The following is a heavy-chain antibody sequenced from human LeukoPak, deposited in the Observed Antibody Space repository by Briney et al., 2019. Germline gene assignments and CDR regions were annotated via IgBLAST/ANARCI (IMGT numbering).Heavy chain of an antibody. V-gene: IGHV3-48*01. Sequence: GGSLRLSCAASGFTFSSYSMKWVRQAPGKGLEWVSYISSTSSTIYYADSVKGRFTISRDNAKHSLYLQMNILRAEDTAAYYCARDSGYDFDYWGQGTLVTVSS. CDR1: GFTFSSYS. J-gene: IGHJ4*02. D-gene: IGHD5-12*01. CDR2: ISSTSSTI. CDR3: ARDSGYDFDY.